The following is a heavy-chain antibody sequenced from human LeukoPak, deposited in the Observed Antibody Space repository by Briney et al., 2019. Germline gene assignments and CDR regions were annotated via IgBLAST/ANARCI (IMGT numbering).Heavy chain of an antibody. D-gene: IGHD4-17*01. CDR2: ITHSGGA. V-gene: IGHV4-34*01. J-gene: IGHJ4*02. CDR1: GGSFSGYY. CDR3: AGDPYYGDYAFFDS. Sequence: SETLSLTCAVYGGSFSGYYWIWIRQPPGKGLEWIGEITHSGGANYNPSLESRVSISLDTSKNQFSLNLSSVTAADTAVYYCAGDPYYGDYAFFDSWGPGTLVTVSS.